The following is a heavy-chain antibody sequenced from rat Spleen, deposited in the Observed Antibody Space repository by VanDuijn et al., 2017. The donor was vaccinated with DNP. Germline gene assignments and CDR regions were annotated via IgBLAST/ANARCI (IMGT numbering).Heavy chain of an antibody. D-gene: IGHD2-1*01. CDR3: TTDGTYVPFDY. CDR2: ITNTDVA. J-gene: IGHJ2*01. Sequence: EVQLVESGGGLVQPGRSLKLSCTASGFTFSHYDMAWSRQAPTKGLEWVASITNTDVAYYRDSVKGRFTISRDNAENTLYLQMDSLRSDDTATYYCTTDGTYVPFDYWGQGVMVTVSS. V-gene: IGHV5-20*01. CDR1: GFTFSHYD.